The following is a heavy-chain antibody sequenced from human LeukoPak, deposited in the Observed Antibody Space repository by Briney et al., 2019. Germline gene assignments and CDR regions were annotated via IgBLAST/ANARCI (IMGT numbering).Heavy chain of an antibody. CDR1: GFTFRSHA. CDR2: IYESGGTT. Sequence: GGSLRLSCVGSGFTFRSHAMSWVRQAPEKGLEFVSGIYESGGTTYYADSVKGRFSISRDNSKNTLYLQMDSLRGEDTAVYYCAKDFRIGYSAHFDYWGQGALVTVSS. D-gene: IGHD2-21*01. CDR3: AKDFRIGYSAHFDY. V-gene: IGHV3-23*01. J-gene: IGHJ4*02.